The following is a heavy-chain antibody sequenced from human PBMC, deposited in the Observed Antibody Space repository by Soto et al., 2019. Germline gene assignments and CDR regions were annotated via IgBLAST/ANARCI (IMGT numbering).Heavy chain of an antibody. Sequence: GGSLRLSCAASGFTFSNHGLSWVRQAPGKGLEWVSAITSGGDTHYADSVKGRFTISRDNSRNTLWLQMNSLRAEDTAVYYCAGSINWGQGTLVTVSS. CDR3: AGSIN. V-gene: IGHV3-23*01. CDR2: ITSGGDT. CDR1: GFTFSNHG. J-gene: IGHJ4*02.